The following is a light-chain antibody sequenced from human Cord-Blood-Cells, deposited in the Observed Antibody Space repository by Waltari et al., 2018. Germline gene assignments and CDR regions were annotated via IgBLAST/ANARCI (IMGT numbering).Light chain of an antibody. CDR2: GAS. CDR1: QSVSSN. J-gene: IGKJ4*01. Sequence: EIVMTQSPATLSVSPGERATLSCRASQSVSSNLAWYQQKPGQAPRPLLYGASTRATGIPARFSGSGSGTEITLTISSRQSEDFAVYYCQQYNNWPPLTFGGGTKVEIK. V-gene: IGKV3-15*01. CDR3: QQYNNWPPLT.